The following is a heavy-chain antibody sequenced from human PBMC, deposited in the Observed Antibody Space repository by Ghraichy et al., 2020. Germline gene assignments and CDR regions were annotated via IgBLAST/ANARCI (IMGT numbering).Heavy chain of an antibody. J-gene: IGHJ1*01. CDR1: GFTFSSYG. CDR2: IWYDGSNK. V-gene: IGHV3-33*08. CDR3: ARDRGSSGYYYIEYFQH. D-gene: IGHD3-22*01. Sequence: GGSLRLSCAASGFTFSSYGMHWVRQAPGKGLEWVAVIWYDGSNKYYADSVKGRFTISRDNSKNTLYLQMNSLRAEDTAVYYCARDRGSSGYYYIEYFQHWGQGTLVTVSS.